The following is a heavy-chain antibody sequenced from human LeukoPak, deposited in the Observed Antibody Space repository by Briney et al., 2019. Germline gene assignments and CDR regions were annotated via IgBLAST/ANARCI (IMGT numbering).Heavy chain of an antibody. Sequence: EGSLRLSCAASGFIFSNYAMYWVRQAPGKGLEWVSAISGRSDNTYYADSVKGRFTLSRDSSKNTLYLQMNSLRADDTAVYYCAKWGDYDVLTGYYVSDFWGQGTLVTVPS. V-gene: IGHV3-23*01. CDR1: GFIFSNYA. J-gene: IGHJ4*02. CDR3: AKWGDYDVLTGYYVSDF. D-gene: IGHD3-9*01. CDR2: ISGRSDNT.